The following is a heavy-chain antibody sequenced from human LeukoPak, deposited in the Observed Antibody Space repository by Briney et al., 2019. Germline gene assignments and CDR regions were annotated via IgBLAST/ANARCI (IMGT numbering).Heavy chain of an antibody. Sequence: ASVKVSCKASGYTFTVYYMHWVRQAPGQGLEWMGWINPNSGGTNYAQKFQGRVTMTRDTSISTAYMELSRLRSDDTAVYYCAREMEWFGEFIYFDYWGQGTLVTVSS. CDR2: INPNSGGT. CDR3: AREMEWFGEFIYFDY. D-gene: IGHD3-10*01. CDR1: GYTFTVYY. J-gene: IGHJ4*02. V-gene: IGHV1-2*02.